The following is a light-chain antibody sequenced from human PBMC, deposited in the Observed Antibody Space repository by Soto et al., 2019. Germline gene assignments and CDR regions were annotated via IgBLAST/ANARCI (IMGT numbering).Light chain of an antibody. CDR1: SSNIGNNF. J-gene: IGLJ1*01. CDR2: RDN. CDR3: AAWDDSLSGLV. Sequence: QSVLTQPPSASGTPGQRVTISCSGSSSNIGNNFVYWYQQFPGTAPRLLIYRDNQRPSGVPDRFSGSKAGTSASLAISGLRSEDEAYYFCAAWDDSLSGLVFGTGTKLTVL. V-gene: IGLV1-47*01.